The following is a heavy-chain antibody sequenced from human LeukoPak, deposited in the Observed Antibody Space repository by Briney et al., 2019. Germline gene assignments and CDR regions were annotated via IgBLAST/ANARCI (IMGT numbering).Heavy chain of an antibody. CDR3: ARGCSSTRCYGEIDY. V-gene: IGHV4-31*03. J-gene: IGHJ4*02. Sequence: SQTLSLTCTVSGGSISSGGYYWSWIRQHPGKGLEWIGYIYYSGSTYYNPSLKSRVTISVDTSKNQFYLKLSSVTAADTTVYYCARGCSSTRCYGEIDYGGQGTRVTVSS. CDR1: GGSISSGGYY. CDR2: IYYSGST. D-gene: IGHD2-2*01.